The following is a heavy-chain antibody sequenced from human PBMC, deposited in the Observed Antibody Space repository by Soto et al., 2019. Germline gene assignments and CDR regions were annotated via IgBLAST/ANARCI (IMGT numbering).Heavy chain of an antibody. J-gene: IGHJ4*02. Sequence: VHLVESGGDLVQPGGSLRLSCAISGFAVNNDYVSWVRQAPGKGLEWVSVISKDGRTVYADSVQGRFFVSRDATRNMVFLQMNSLRVEDTAVYHCTRDSSYYGSGRGVLDYWGQGTLVTVSS. CDR2: ISKDGRT. CDR1: GFAVNNDY. V-gene: IGHV3-66*01. CDR3: TRDSSYYGSGRGVLDY. D-gene: IGHD3-10*01.